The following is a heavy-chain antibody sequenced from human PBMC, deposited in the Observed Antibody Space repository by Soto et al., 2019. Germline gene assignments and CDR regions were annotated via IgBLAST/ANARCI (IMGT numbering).Heavy chain of an antibody. J-gene: IGHJ4*02. D-gene: IGHD2-15*01. CDR2: IIPIFGTA. Sequence: QVQLVQSGAEVKKPGSSVKVSCKASGGTFSSYAISWVRQAPGQGLEWMGGIIPIFGTANYAQKFQGRVTTXXDXHXXTAYMELSSVRSEDTAVYYCASAGVGGFNSYYFHFWRQGPLVTVSS. CDR1: GGTFSSYA. CDR3: ASAGVGGFNSYYFHF. V-gene: IGHV1-69*12.